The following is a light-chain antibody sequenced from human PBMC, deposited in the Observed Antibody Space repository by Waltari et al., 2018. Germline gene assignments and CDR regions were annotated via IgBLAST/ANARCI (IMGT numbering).Light chain of an antibody. CDR1: TIDIGAYDL. CDR2: EVK. CDR3: ASYVNSFALV. J-gene: IGLJ2*01. Sequence: HSALTQPASVSGSPGQSISISCAGTTIDIGAYDLVSWYQKYPGKAPKLIIYEVKNRPSDISPRFSASKSGDTASLTISGLQAEDEAEYYCASYVNSFALVFGGGTKVSVL. V-gene: IGLV2-14*01.